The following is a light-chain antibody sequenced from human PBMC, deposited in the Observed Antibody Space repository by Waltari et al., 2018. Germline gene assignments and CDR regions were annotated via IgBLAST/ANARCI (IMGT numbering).Light chain of an antibody. CDR3: QQTYSNFRT. Sequence: DIQMTQSPSSLSASVGDSVTIACRASQRISSYLNWYQQKPGQAPKLLINAASSLESGVPSRFSGSGFGTDFTLTINSLQPEDFAVYYCQQTYSNFRTFGQGTKVDVK. CDR2: AAS. J-gene: IGKJ1*01. V-gene: IGKV1-39*01. CDR1: QRISSY.